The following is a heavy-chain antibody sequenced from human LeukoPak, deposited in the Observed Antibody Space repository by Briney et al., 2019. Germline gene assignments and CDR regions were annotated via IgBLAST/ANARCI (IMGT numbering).Heavy chain of an antibody. D-gene: IGHD1-26*01. CDR1: GFTFSSYA. CDR3: AKDFLVVGATPFDS. V-gene: IGHV3-23*01. J-gene: IGHJ4*02. Sequence: PGGSLRLSCAASGFTFSSYAMHWVRQAPGKGLEWVSSISGSGGSAYYADSVKGRFTISRDNSKNTVYLQMNSLRAEDTALYYCAKDFLVVGATPFDSWGQGTPVTVSS. CDR2: ISGSGGSA.